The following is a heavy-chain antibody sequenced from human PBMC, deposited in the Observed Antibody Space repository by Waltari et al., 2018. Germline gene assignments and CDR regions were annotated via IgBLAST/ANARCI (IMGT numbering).Heavy chain of an antibody. CDR1: GFTFSSYG. D-gene: IGHD4-17*01. CDR2: ISGSGGST. Sequence: VQLVESGGGVVQPGRSLRLSCAASGFTFSSYGMHWVRQAPGKGLEWVSAISGSGGSTYYADSVKGRFTISRDNSKNTLYLQMNSLRAEDTAVYYCAKDATVKGGEYYYYGMDVWGQGTTVTVSS. V-gene: IGHV3-23*04. CDR3: AKDATVKGGEYYYYGMDV. J-gene: IGHJ6*02.